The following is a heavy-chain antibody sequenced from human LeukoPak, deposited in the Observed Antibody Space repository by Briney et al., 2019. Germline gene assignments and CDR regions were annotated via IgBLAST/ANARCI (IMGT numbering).Heavy chain of an antibody. J-gene: IGHJ3*02. CDR1: GYSFTSYW. D-gene: IGHD3-22*01. CDR2: IYPGDSDT. CDR3: ATPYYYDSSGYYLKAFDAFDI. Sequence: GESLKISRKGSGYSFTSYWIGWVRQMPGKGLEWMGIIYPGDSDTRYSPSFQGQVTISADKSISTAYLQWSSLKASDTAMYYCATPYYYDSSGYYLKAFDAFDIWGQGTMVTVSS. V-gene: IGHV5-51*01.